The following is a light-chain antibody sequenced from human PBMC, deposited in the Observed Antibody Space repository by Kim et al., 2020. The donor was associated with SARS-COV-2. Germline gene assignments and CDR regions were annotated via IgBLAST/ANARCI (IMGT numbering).Light chain of an antibody. CDR1: SSNIGAGYD. V-gene: IGLV1-40*01. J-gene: IGLJ7*01. CDR3: QSYDSSLSHVV. CDR2: RNN. Sequence: QLVLTQPPSVSGAPGQRVTISCTGSSSNIGAGYDVHWYQHLPGTAPKLLIFRNNNRPSGVPARFSASKSGTSASLAITGLQAEDEADYSCQSYDSSLSHVVFGGGTQLTVL.